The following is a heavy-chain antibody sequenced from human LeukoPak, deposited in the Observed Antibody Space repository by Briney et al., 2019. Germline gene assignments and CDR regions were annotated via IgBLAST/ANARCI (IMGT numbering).Heavy chain of an antibody. CDR1: GYTFTGYY. Sequence: ASVKVSCKASGYTFTGYYMHWVRQAPGQGLEWMGRINPNSGGTNYAQKFQGRVTMTRDTSISTAYMELSRLRSDDTAVYYCARGRIFGVVSHGSGPLYYFDYWGQGTLVTVSS. D-gene: IGHD3-3*01. CDR3: ARGRIFGVVSHGSGPLYYFDY. J-gene: IGHJ4*02. CDR2: INPNSGGT. V-gene: IGHV1-2*06.